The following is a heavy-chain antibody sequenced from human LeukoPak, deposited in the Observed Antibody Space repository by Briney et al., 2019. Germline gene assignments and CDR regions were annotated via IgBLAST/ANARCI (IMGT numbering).Heavy chain of an antibody. V-gene: IGHV1-18*01. D-gene: IGHD6-13*01. CDR2: ISTYNGNT. CDR1: GGTFSSYA. J-gene: IGHJ3*02. CDR3: VRFEGSSSWYNAFDI. Sequence: GASVKVSCKASGGTFSSYAISWVRQAPGQGLEWMGWISTYNGNTKSAQKLQGRVTMTTDTSTSTAYMELRSLRSDDTAVYYCVRFEGSSSWYNAFDIWGQGTMVTVSS.